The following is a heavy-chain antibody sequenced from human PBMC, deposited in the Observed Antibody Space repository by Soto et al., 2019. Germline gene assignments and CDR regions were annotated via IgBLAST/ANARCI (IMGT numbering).Heavy chain of an antibody. CDR1: GYTFTSYG. CDR2: ISAYNGNT. D-gene: IGHD6-6*01. CDR3: ARNGYSSSGMANPDFDN. V-gene: IGHV1-18*01. Sequence: QVQLVQSGAEVKKPGASVKVSCKASGYTFTSYGISWVRQAPGQGLEWMGWISAYNGNTNYAQKLQGRVTMTTDTSPSTAYMGRRSLRSDATAVYYCARNGYSSSGMANPDFDNWGQGTLVTVSS. J-gene: IGHJ4*02.